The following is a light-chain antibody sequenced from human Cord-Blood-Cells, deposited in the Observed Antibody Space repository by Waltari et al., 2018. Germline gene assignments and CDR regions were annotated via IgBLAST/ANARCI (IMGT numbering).Light chain of an antibody. Sequence: DINMTQSPSSLHASVVYRVTITWQAIQDISNYVNWYQQKPGKAHKLLIYDASNLEPEIAARFSRSESGTDCTCTISSLQAEDIATCYCQQCDNVAITFGQWTRLEIK. CDR1: QDISNY. CDR3: QQCDNVAIT. V-gene: IGKV1-33*01. CDR2: DAS. J-gene: IGKJ5*01.